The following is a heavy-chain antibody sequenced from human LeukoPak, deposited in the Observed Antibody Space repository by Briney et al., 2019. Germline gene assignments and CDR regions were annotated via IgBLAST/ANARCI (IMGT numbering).Heavy chain of an antibody. Sequence: SVKVSCKTSGGTFSSSAITWVRQAPGQGLEWMGRIIPVLNITTYAQKFQGSVTITADTSTSTVYMELSSLRSEETAVYYCARDYFYYYDSSGYYPLSYYGMDVWGQGTTVTVSS. CDR2: IIPVLNIT. CDR3: ARDYFYYYDSSGYYPLSYYGMDV. J-gene: IGHJ6*02. D-gene: IGHD3-22*01. CDR1: GGTFSSSA. V-gene: IGHV1-69*04.